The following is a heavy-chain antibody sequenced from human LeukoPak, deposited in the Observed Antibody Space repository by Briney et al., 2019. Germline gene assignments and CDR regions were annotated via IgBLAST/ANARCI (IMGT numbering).Heavy chain of an antibody. J-gene: IGHJ4*02. Sequence: GGSLRLSGAASGFTFSSCAMYWVRQAPGKGLEWVAVMSFDGGNKYYADSVKGRFTISRDNAKNSLYLQMNSLRAEDTAIYYCTRVGYIDEGIDYWGQGTLVTVSS. CDR2: MSFDGGNK. CDR3: TRVGYIDEGIDY. CDR1: GFTFSSCA. V-gene: IGHV3-30-3*01. D-gene: IGHD5-24*01.